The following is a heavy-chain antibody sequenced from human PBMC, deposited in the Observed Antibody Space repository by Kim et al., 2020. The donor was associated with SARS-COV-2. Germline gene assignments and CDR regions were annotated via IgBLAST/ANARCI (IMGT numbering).Heavy chain of an antibody. D-gene: IGHD1-1*01. V-gene: IGHV4-34*01. J-gene: IGHJ6*02. Sequence: STNYNPSLKSRVTISVDTSKNQFSLKLSSVTAADTAVYYCARGWNGMDVWGQGTTVTVSS. CDR3: ARGWNGMDV. CDR2: ST.